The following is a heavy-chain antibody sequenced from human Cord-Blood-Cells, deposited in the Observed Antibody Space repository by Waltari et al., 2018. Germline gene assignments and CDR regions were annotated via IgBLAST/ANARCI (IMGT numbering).Heavy chain of an antibody. CDR2: INPNSGGT. CDR3: ARFAGAARLDAFDI. D-gene: IGHD6-6*01. V-gene: IGHV1-2*04. CDR1: GYTFTGYY. Sequence: SGAEVKKPGASVKVSCKASGYTFTGYYMHWVRQAPGQGLEWMGWINPNSGGTNYAQKFQGWVTMTRDTSISTAYMELSRLRSDDTAVYYCARFAGAARLDAFDIWGQGTMVTVSS. J-gene: IGHJ3*02.